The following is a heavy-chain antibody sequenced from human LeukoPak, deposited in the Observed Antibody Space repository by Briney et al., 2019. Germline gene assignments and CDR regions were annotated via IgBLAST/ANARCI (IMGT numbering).Heavy chain of an antibody. Sequence: ASVKVSCKASGYTFTNYYIHWVRQAPGQGLECMGIINPSGGSTSYAQKFQGRVTMTRDTSISTAYMELSRLRSDDTAVYYCARDLGLVGYYDSSGYSRGYDYWGQGTLVTVSS. CDR1: GYTFTNYY. J-gene: IGHJ4*02. CDR3: ARDLGLVGYYDSSGYSRGYDY. D-gene: IGHD3-22*01. V-gene: IGHV1-46*01. CDR2: INPSGGST.